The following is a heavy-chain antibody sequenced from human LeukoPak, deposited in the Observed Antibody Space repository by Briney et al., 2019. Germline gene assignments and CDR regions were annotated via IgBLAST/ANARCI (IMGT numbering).Heavy chain of an antibody. CDR1: GVSISSSYSY. CDR3: ARQTGSGLFILL. V-gene: IGHV4-39*01. CDR2: IYYTGNT. Sequence: PSETLSLTCTVSGVSISSSYSYWGWIRQPPGMGLEWIGSIYYTGNTYYNASLKSQVSISIDTSKNQFSLKLTSVTAADTAVYYCARQTGSGLFILLGGQGTLVTVSS. D-gene: IGHD3/OR15-3a*01. J-gene: IGHJ4*02.